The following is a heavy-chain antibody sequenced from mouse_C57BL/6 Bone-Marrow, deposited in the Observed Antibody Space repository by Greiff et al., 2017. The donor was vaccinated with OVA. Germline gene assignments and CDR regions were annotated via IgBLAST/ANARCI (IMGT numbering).Heavy chain of an antibody. CDR1: GYSFTGYF. Sequence: EVQLQQSGPELVKPGDSVKISCKASGYSFTGYFMNWVMQSHGKSLEWIGRINPYNGNTFYNQKFKGKATLTVDKSSSTAYMELRSLTSEDSAVYYCARSEGLRRKFDVWGTGTTVTVSS. D-gene: IGHD2-4*01. CDR3: ARSEGLRRKFDV. J-gene: IGHJ1*03. CDR2: INPYNGNT. V-gene: IGHV1-20*01.